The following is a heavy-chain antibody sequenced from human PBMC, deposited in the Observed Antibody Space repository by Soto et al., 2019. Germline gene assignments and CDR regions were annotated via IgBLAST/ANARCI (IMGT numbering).Heavy chain of an antibody. CDR3: AGLDRSSRYPTWFDP. CDR2: IYTSGST. J-gene: IGHJ5*02. D-gene: IGHD6-13*01. CDR1: GGSISSYY. Sequence: SETLSLTCTVSGGSISSYYWSWIRQPAGKGLEWIGRIYTSGSTNYNPSLKSRVTISVDTSKNQFSLKLSSVTAADTAVYYCAGLDRSSRYPTWFDPWGQGTLVTVSS. V-gene: IGHV4-4*07.